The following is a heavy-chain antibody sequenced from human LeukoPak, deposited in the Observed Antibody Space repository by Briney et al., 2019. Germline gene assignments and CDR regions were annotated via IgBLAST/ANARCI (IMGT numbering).Heavy chain of an antibody. CDR2: INPNSGGT. J-gene: IGHJ3*02. Sequence: ASVKVSCKASGYTFTGYYMHWVRQAPGQGLEWMGWINPNSGGTNYAQKLQGRVTMTTDTSTSTAYMELRSLRSDDTAVYYCARGNYDILTGYDAFDIWGQGTMVTVSS. D-gene: IGHD3-9*01. CDR3: ARGNYDILTGYDAFDI. V-gene: IGHV1-2*02. CDR1: GYTFTGYY.